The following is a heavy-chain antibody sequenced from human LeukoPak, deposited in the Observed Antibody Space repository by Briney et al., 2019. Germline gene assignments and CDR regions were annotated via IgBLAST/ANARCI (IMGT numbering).Heavy chain of an antibody. D-gene: IGHD2-21*02. CDR3: AREVDLVVVTAVNFDF. V-gene: IGHV6-1*01. Sequence: SQTLSLTCAISGDSVPSNSAAWNWIRQSPSRGLEWLGRTYYRSKWSNDYAQSVQSRITINPDTSKNQFSLHLSSVTPEDTAVYYCAREVDLVVVTAVNFDFWGQGTLVTVSS. CDR1: GDSVPSNSAA. J-gene: IGHJ4*02. CDR2: TYYRSKWSN.